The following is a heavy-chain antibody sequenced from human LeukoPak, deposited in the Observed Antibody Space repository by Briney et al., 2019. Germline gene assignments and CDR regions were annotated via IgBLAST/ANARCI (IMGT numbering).Heavy chain of an antibody. Sequence: GGSLRLSCVASGITFGNYIMNWVRQAPGNGLELVSFIKTGSGQMYYAASVKGRFTISRDDAKNSLYLQMNSLRAEDTAVYYCARDVSGDGYNKFDYWGQGTLVTVSP. J-gene: IGHJ4*02. V-gene: IGHV3-21*01. CDR3: ARDVSGDGYNKFDY. CDR2: IKTGSGQM. CDR1: GITFGNYI. D-gene: IGHD5-24*01.